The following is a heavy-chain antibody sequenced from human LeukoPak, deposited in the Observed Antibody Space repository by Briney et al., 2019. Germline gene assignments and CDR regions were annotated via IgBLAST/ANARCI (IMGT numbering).Heavy chain of an antibody. CDR3: AKGVDTAYYYGMDV. D-gene: IGHD5-18*01. Sequence: PSQTLSLTCTVSGGSISSGSYYWSWIRQPAGKGLEWIGRIYTSGSTNYNPSLKSRVTISVDTSKNQFSLKLSSVTAADTAVYYCAKGVDTAYYYGMDVWGQGTTVTVSS. V-gene: IGHV4-61*02. J-gene: IGHJ6*02. CDR2: IYTSGST. CDR1: GGSISSGSYY.